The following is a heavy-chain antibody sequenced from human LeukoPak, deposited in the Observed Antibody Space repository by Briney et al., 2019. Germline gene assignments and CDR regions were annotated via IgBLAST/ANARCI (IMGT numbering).Heavy chain of an antibody. CDR1: GGSISDSRYY. Sequence: SETLSLTCSVSGGSISDSRYYWGWIRQPPGKGLEWIGSIYDSGTTHCNPPLKSRVTISEDTSKNQFSLKLSSVTAADTGVYYCARQRLTGNQGRGWFDPWGQGTLVTVSS. CDR2: IYDSGTT. D-gene: IGHD7-27*01. CDR3: ARQRLTGNQGRGWFDP. J-gene: IGHJ5*02. V-gene: IGHV4-39*01.